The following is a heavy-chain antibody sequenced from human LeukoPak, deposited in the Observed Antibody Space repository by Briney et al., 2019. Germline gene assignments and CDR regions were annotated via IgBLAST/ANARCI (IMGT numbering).Heavy chain of an antibody. CDR3: ARSDWFDP. V-gene: IGHV3-74*01. CDR1: GFTFSRYW. CDR2: IKSGGSTT. J-gene: IGHJ5*02. Sequence: GGSLRLSCAASGFTFSRYWMHWVRQAPGKGLVWVSRIKSGGSTTTYADSVKGRFTISRDNAKNTLYLQMNSLKAEDTAVYYCARSDWFDPWGQGTLVTVSS.